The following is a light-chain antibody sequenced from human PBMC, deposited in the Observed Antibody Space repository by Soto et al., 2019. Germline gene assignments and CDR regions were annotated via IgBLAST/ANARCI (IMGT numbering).Light chain of an antibody. CDR1: QGIRNY. CDR3: HKYNSAPFT. Sequence: DIQMTQSPSSLSASVGDRVTITCRASQGIRNYLAWYQQKPGKVPKLLIYAASTLQSGVPSRFSGSGSGTDFTLTISSLQPEAVATYYCHKYNSAPFTFGPGTKVDIK. CDR2: AAS. J-gene: IGKJ3*01. V-gene: IGKV1-27*01.